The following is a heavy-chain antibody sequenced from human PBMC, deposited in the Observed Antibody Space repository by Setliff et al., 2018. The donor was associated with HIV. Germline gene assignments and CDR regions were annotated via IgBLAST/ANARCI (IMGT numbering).Heavy chain of an antibody. V-gene: IGHV4-59*01. D-gene: IGHD6-13*01. CDR2: ITYSGST. CDR1: GGPISGYY. CDR3: ASHAPYTSSWNAAAFDI. J-gene: IGHJ3*02. Sequence: PSETLSLTCTVSGGPISGYYWSWIRQPPGKGLEWIGYITYSGSTKYNPSLKSRVTISIDTSKNQFSLKLSSVTPADTAVYYCASHAPYTSSWNAAAFDIWGQGTMVTVSS.